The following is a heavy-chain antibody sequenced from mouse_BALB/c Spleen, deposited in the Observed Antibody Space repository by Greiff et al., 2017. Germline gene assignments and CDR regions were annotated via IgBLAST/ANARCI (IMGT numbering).Heavy chain of an antibody. CDR1: GFNIKDTY. CDR3: ARNGLYYGNYGAMDY. V-gene: IGHV14-3*02. J-gene: IGHJ4*01. CDR2: IDPANGNT. Sequence: EVQVVESGAELVKPGASVKLSCTASGFNIKDTYMHWVKQRPEQGLEWIGRIDPANGNTKYDPKFQGKATITADTSSNTAYLQLSSLTSEDTAVYYCARNGLYYGNYGAMDYWGQGTSVTVSS. D-gene: IGHD2-1*01.